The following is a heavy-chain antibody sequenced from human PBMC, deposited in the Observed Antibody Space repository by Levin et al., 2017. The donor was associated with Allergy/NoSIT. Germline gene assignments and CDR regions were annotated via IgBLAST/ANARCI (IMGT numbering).Heavy chain of an antibody. V-gene: IGHV3-30-3*01. CDR1: GFTFSSYA. J-gene: IGHJ6*02. D-gene: IGHD3-10*01. CDR2: ISYDGSNK. Sequence: AGGSLRLSCAASGFTFSSYAMHWVRQAPGKGLEWVAVISYDGSNKYYADSVKGRFTISRDNSKNTLYLQMNSLRAEDTAVYYCAREWWVRGVYYGMDVWGQGTTVTVSS. CDR3: AREWWVRGVYYGMDV.